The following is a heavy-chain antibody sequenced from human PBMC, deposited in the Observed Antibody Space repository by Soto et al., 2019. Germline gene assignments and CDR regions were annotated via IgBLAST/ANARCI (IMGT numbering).Heavy chain of an antibody. Sequence: GALRLSASASGFNFITYSLSWVRQAPGKGLEWVASISSSAVYIDYADSVKGRFTISRDNANNSLYLQMNSLRAEDTAVYYCARDLLEMATISHYYGMDVWGQGTTVTVSS. D-gene: IGHD5-12*01. CDR2: ISSSAVYI. CDR3: ARDLLEMATISHYYGMDV. V-gene: IGHV3-21*01. J-gene: IGHJ6*02. CDR1: GFNFITYS.